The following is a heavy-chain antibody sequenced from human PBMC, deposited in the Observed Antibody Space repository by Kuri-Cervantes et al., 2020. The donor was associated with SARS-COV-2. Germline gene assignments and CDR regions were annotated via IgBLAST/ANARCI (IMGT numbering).Heavy chain of an antibody. Sequence: GGSLRLSCAASGFTFSSYSMNWVRQAPGKGLEWVSYISSSSSYIYYADSVKGRFTISRDNSKNTLYLQMNSLRAEDTAVYYCAKDLKNYYYYMDVWGKGTTVTVSS. V-gene: IGHV3-21*05. CDR2: ISSSSSYI. CDR3: AKDLKNYYYYMDV. J-gene: IGHJ6*03. CDR1: GFTFSSYS.